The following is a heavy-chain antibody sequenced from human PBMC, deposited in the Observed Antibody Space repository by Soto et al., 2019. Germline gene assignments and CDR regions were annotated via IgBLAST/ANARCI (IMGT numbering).Heavy chain of an antibody. Sequence: PSETLSLTCTVSGGSVSSGSYYWSWIRQSPEKGLEWIGHVYYSGSTKYNPSLKSRVTISVDTSKNQFSLNLRSVTAADTAVYHCAMTGSSLYYWFDPWGQGTLVTVSS. V-gene: IGHV4-61*01. CDR2: VYYSGST. CDR1: GGSVSSGSYY. J-gene: IGHJ5*02. D-gene: IGHD2-2*01. CDR3: AMTGSSLYYWFDP.